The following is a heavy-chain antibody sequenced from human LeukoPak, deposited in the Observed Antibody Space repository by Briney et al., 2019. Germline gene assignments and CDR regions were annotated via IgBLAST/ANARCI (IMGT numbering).Heavy chain of an antibody. V-gene: IGHV4-34*01. CDR3: ARRGEGDQISARRGFDY. CDR1: DGSFSGYY. Sequence: SETLSLTCAVYDGSFSGYYWSWIRQPPGKGLEWIGEINHSGSTYYNPSLNSRVTISVDTSKNQFSLKLSSVTAADTAVYYCARRGEGDQISARRGFDYWGQGTLVTVSS. D-gene: IGHD3-10*01. J-gene: IGHJ4*02. CDR2: INHSGST.